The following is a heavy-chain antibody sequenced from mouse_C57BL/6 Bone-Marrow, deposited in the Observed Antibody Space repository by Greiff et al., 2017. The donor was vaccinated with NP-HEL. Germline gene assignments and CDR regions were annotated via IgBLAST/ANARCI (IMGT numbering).Heavy chain of an antibody. V-gene: IGHV1-81*01. D-gene: IGHD1-1*01. CDR1: GYTFTSYG. Sequence: VKLLESGAELARPGASVKLSCKASGYTFTSYGISWVKQRTGQGLEWIGEIYPRSGNTYYNEKFKGKATLTADKSSSTAYMELRSLTSEDSAVYFCAREDLLLRRGFDYWGQGTTLTVSS. J-gene: IGHJ2*01. CDR3: AREDLLLRRGFDY. CDR2: IYPRSGNT.